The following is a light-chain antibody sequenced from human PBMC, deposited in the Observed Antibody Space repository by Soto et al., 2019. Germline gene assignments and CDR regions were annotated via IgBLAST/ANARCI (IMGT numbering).Light chain of an antibody. CDR3: QQYYSYPLT. J-gene: IGKJ4*01. Sequence: AIRMTQSPSSLSASQGDRVTIPCRASQGISSYLAWYQQKPGKAPKLLIYAASTLQSGVPSRFSGSGSGTDFTLTISCLQSEDFATYYCQQYYSYPLTFGGGTKVDIK. CDR1: QGISSY. CDR2: AAS. V-gene: IGKV1-8*01.